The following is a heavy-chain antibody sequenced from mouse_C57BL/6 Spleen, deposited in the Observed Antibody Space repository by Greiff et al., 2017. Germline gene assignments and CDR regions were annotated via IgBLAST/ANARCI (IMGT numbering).Heavy chain of an antibody. V-gene: IGHV1-64*01. J-gene: IGHJ3*01. D-gene: IGHD2-2*01. Sequence: QVQLQQPGAELVKPGASVKLSCKASGYTFTSYWMHWVKQRPGQGLEWIGMIHPNSGSTNYNEKFKSKATLTVGKSSSTAYMQLSSLTSGDSAVYYCARSGYGRFAYWGQGTLVTVAA. CDR2: IHPNSGST. CDR3: ARSGYGRFAY. CDR1: GYTFTSYW.